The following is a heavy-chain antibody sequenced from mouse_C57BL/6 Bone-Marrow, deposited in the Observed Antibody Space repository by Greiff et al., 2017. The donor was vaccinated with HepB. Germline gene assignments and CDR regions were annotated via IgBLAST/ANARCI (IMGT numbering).Heavy chain of an antibody. V-gene: IGHV5-15*01. D-gene: IGHD2-5*01. J-gene: IGHJ3*01. Sequence: EVQVVESGGGLVQPGGSLKLSCAASGFTFSDYGMAWVRQAPRKGPEWVAFISNLAYSIYYADTVTGRFTISRENAKNTLYLEMSSLRSEDTAMYYCASLYSNYAWFAYWGQGTLVTVSA. CDR2: ISNLAYSI. CDR1: GFTFSDYG. CDR3: ASLYSNYAWFAY.